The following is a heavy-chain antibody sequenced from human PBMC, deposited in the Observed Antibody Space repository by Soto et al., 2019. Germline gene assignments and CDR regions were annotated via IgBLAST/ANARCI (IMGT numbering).Heavy chain of an antibody. CDR2: IYYSGST. J-gene: IGHJ2*01. Sequence: QLQLQESGPGLVKPSETLSLTCTVSGGSISSSSYYWGWIRQPPGKGLEWIGSIYYSGSTYYNPSLKSRVTISVDTSQSLFSLLPSSVSAADTAVYYCASPNTDMAYCYFDLWGRGTLVTVSS. CDR1: GGSISSSSYY. V-gene: IGHV4-39*01. CDR3: ASPNTDMAYCYFDL. D-gene: IGHD5-18*01.